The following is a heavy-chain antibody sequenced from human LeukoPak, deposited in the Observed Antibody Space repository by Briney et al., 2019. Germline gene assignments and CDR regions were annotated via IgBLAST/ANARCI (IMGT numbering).Heavy chain of an antibody. J-gene: IGHJ4*02. CDR3: AREYYRYFDY. Sequence: SETLSLTCTVSGGSISSSSYYWGWIRQPPGKGLEWIGSIYYSGNTYYNPSLKSRVTISVDTSKNQFSLKLSSVTAADTAVYYCAREYYRYFDYWGQGTLVTVSS. CDR2: IYYSGNT. D-gene: IGHD3-10*01. V-gene: IGHV4-39*07. CDR1: GGSISSSSYY.